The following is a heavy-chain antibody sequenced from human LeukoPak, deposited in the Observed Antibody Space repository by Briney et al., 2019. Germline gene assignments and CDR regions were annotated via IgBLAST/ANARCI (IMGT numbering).Heavy chain of an antibody. J-gene: IGHJ4*02. V-gene: IGHV4-59*08. Sequence: ETLSLTCTVSGGSISSYYRSWIRQPPGKGLEWIGYIYYSGSTNYNPSLKSRVTISVDTSKNQFSLKLSSVTAADTAVYYCARHEFTVVISPLFDYWGQGTLVTVSS. CDR2: IYYSGST. CDR3: ARHEFTVVISPLFDY. D-gene: IGHD3-22*01. CDR1: GGSISSYY.